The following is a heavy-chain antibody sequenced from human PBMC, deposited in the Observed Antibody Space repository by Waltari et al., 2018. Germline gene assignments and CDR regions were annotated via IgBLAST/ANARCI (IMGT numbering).Heavy chain of an antibody. D-gene: IGHD3-3*01. CDR3: AKGQTRSGFWDWFDP. Sequence: QVQLVESGGGVVQPGRSLRLSCAASGFTFSSYGMHWVRQAPGKGLEWVAVIWYDGSNKYYADSVKGRFTISRDNSKNTLYLQMNSLRAEDTAMYYCAKGQTRSGFWDWFDPWGQGTLVTVSS. CDR2: IWYDGSNK. CDR1: GFTFSSYG. V-gene: IGHV3-30*18. J-gene: IGHJ5*02.